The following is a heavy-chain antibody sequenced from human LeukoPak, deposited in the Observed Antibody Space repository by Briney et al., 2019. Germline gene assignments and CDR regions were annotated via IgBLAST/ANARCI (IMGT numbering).Heavy chain of an antibody. CDR1: GYTFTGYY. D-gene: IGHD6-13*01. J-gene: IGHJ4*02. V-gene: IGHV1-2*02. CDR2: INPNSGDT. CDR3: AREATIAAAGSFDY. Sequence: ASVKVSCKASGYTFTGYYIHWVRQAPGQGLEWMGWINPNSGDTNYAQKFQGRVTMTRDTSISTAYMELSRLRSDDTAVYYCAREATIAAAGSFDYWGQGTLVTVSS.